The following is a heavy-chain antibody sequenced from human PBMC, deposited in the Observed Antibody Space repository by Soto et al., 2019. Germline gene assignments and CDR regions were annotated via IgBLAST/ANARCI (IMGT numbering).Heavy chain of an antibody. V-gene: IGHV4-4*07. CDR3: ARGGQDFWSGSCDY. D-gene: IGHD3-3*01. J-gene: IGHJ4*01. Sequence: PSETLSLTCTVSGGSISNYFCNWIRQPADKGQEWIGRIDNSGSTTYNPSLKSLITMSADTSRNQFSLTLNSVTAEDTAVYSFARGGQDFWSGSCDYWCQGVLVTV. CDR2: IDNSGST. CDR1: GGSISNYF.